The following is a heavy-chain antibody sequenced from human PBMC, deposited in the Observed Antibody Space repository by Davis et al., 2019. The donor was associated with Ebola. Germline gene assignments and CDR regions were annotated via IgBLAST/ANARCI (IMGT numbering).Heavy chain of an antibody. CDR3: ARYSGTAMTQ. V-gene: IGHV4-31*03. Sequence: MPSEPLSLTCTVSGASITTGGYYCSCLPQPPGTGLEWIGYIYYSGSTSYNPSLGSRVTISLDTSKNQFSLKLSSVTAADTAVYYCARYSGTAMTQWGQGTLVTVAS. D-gene: IGHD5-18*01. CDR1: GASITTGGYY. J-gene: IGHJ4*02. CDR2: IYYSGST.